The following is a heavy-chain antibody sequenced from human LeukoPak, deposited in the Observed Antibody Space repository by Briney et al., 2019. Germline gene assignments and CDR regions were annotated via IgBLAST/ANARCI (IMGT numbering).Heavy chain of an antibody. D-gene: IGHD3-16*01. CDR2: IKQDGTEK. CDR1: GFNFGDHA. J-gene: IGHJ4*02. V-gene: IGHV3-7*01. CDR3: ARYRGSGGQRLDY. Sequence: PGGSRRLSCTASGFNFGDHAMSWVRQAPGKGLEWVANIKQDGTEKYYVDSVKGRFTVSRDNAKNSLYLQMNSLRAEDTAVYYCARYRGSGGQRLDYWGQGTLVTVSS.